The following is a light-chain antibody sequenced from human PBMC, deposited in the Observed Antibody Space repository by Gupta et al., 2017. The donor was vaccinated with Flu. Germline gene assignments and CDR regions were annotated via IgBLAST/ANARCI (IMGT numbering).Light chain of an antibody. CDR3: AAWDDSLNGSWV. CDR1: SSNIGSNT. J-gene: IGLJ3*02. V-gene: IGLV1-44*01. Sequence: QSVLTQPPSASGTPGQRVTISCSGSSSNIGSNTVNWYQQLPGTAPKLLSYSNNQRPSGVPDRFSGSKSGTSASLAISGLQSEDEADYYCAAWDDSLNGSWVFGGGTKLTVL. CDR2: SNN.